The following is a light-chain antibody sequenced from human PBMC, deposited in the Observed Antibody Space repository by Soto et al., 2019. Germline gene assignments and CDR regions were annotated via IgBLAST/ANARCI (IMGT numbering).Light chain of an antibody. CDR2: EVS. J-gene: IGLJ3*02. Sequence: QSALTQPASVSGSPGQSITISCTGTSSDIGAYNYVSWYQQHPGKAPKFMIYEVSYRPSGISSRFSGSKSGNTASLTISGLHTEDQADYYCSSYTTSATLVFGVGTKVTVL. CDR1: SSDIGAYNY. CDR3: SSYTTSATLV. V-gene: IGLV2-14*01.